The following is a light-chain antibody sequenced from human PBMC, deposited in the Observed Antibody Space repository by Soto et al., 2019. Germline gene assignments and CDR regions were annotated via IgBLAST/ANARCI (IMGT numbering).Light chain of an antibody. CDR1: QNIRSW. V-gene: IGKV1-5*03. CDR2: KAS. CDR3: QQYNVYSWT. J-gene: IGKJ1*01. Sequence: DIQMSQSPSTLSASVGDRVTITCRASQNIRSWLAWYQQKPGKAPKLLIYKASSLESGVPSRFSGSGSGTEFTLTISSLQPDDFATYYCQQYNVYSWTFGQGTKVDIK.